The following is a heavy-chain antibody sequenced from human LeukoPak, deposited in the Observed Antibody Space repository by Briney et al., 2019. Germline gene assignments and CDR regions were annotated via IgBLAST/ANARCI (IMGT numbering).Heavy chain of an antibody. CDR1: GFTFSSYA. Sequence: PGGSLRLSCAASGFTFSSYAMHWVRQAPGKGLEWVAVISYDGSNKYYADSVKGRFTISRDNSKNTLYLQMNSLRAEDTAVYYCARVGVIYDSSGYLDYWGQGTLVTVSS. V-gene: IGHV3-30*04. D-gene: IGHD3-22*01. J-gene: IGHJ4*02. CDR2: ISYDGSNK. CDR3: ARVGVIYDSSGYLDY.